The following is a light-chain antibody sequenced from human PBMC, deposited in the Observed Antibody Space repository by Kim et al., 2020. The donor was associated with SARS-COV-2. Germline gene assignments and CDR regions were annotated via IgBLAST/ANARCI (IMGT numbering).Light chain of an antibody. Sequence: GQPVIISCSGASSNLGDNTVSLYQQLPGMAPKLLIYSYDQRPSGVPDRFSGSKSGTSASLTISGLQSEDEADYYCAAWDDSLNGRVFGGGTQLTVL. CDR2: SYD. J-gene: IGLJ3*02. CDR1: SSNLGDNT. CDR3: AAWDDSLNGRV. V-gene: IGLV1-44*01.